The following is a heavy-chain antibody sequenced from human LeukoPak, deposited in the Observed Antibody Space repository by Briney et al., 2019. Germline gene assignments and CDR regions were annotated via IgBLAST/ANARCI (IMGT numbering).Heavy chain of an antibody. D-gene: IGHD3-22*01. V-gene: IGHV3-48*03. J-gene: IGHJ3*02. CDR2: ISSSGSTI. Sequence: GGSLRLSCAASGFTFSSYEMNWVRQAPGKGLEWVSYISSSGSTIYYADSVKGRFTISRDNAKNSLYLQMNSLRAEDTAVYYCAREGSTMIVVVYDAFDIRGQGTMVTVSS. CDR3: AREGSTMIVVVYDAFDI. CDR1: GFTFSSYE.